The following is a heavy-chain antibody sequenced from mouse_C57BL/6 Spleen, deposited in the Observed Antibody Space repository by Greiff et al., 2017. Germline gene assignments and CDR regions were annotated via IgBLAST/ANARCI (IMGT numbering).Heavy chain of an antibody. CDR2: IDPSDSYT. CDR3: ARGDGNYDYFDY. J-gene: IGHJ2*01. D-gene: IGHD2-1*01. V-gene: IGHV1-50*01. CDR1: GYTFTSYW. Sequence: QVQLKQSGAELVKPGASVKLSCKASGYTFTSYWMQWVKQRPGQGLEWIGEIDPSDSYTNYNQKFKGKATLTVDTSSSTAYMQLSSLTSEDSAVYYCARGDGNYDYFDYWGQGTTLTVSS.